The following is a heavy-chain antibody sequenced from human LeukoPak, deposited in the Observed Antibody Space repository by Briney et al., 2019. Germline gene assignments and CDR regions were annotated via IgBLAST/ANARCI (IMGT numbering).Heavy chain of an antibody. CDR1: GASISSNNF. V-gene: IGHV4-39*01. D-gene: IGHD6-19*01. Sequence: PSETLSLTCAVSGASISSNNFWGWIRQPPGKGLEWIGSIFYTGTTYYNPSLKSRVTISVDTSKNHLSLELTSVNDADTAMYYCVRHEQWLLWVAYWGQGTLVTVSS. CDR2: IFYTGTT. J-gene: IGHJ4*02. CDR3: VRHEQWLLWVAY.